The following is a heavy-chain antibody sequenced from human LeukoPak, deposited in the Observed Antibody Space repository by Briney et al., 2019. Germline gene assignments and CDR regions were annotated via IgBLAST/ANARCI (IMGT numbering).Heavy chain of an antibody. Sequence: GGSLRLSCAASGFTFSSYSMNWVRQAPGKGLEWVSSISSSSSYIYYADSVKGRFTISRDNAKNSLYLQMNSLRAEDTAVYYCARVMFGENLFDYWGQGTLVTVSS. J-gene: IGHJ4*02. CDR2: ISSSSSYI. V-gene: IGHV3-21*01. CDR1: GFTFSSYS. D-gene: IGHD3-10*02. CDR3: ARVMFGENLFDY.